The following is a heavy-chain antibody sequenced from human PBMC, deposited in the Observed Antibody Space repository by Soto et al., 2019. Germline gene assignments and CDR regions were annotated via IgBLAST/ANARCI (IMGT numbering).Heavy chain of an antibody. CDR1: GGSISSGNYY. D-gene: IGHD5-18*01. Sequence: SETLSLTCTVSGGSISSGNYYWSWIRQPPGKGLEWIGFISYSGSTYYSLSLKSRVTISVDTSKNQFSLNLSFVTAADTAVYYCATMGTPATGLYYFDYWGQGTLVTVSS. J-gene: IGHJ4*02. V-gene: IGHV4-30-4*01. CDR3: ATMGTPATGLYYFDY. CDR2: ISYSGST.